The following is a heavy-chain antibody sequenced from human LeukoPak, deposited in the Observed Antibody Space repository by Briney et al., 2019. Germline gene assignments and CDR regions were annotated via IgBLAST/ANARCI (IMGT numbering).Heavy chain of an antibody. CDR1: GFTFSSYA. Sequence: PGRSLRLSCAASGFTFSSYAMHWVRQAPGKGLEWVAVISYDGSNKYYADSVKGRFTISRDNSKNTLYLQMNSLRAEDTAVYYCARVGDSPRRGAFDIWGQGTMVTVSS. CDR2: ISYDGSNK. J-gene: IGHJ3*02. D-gene: IGHD5-12*01. CDR3: ARVGDSPRRGAFDI. V-gene: IGHV3-30*04.